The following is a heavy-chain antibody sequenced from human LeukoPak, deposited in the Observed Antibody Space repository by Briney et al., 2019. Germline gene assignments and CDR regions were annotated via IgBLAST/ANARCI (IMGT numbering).Heavy chain of an antibody. CDR2: TYFRSKWYY. V-gene: IGHV6-1*01. J-gene: IGHJ4*02. CDR3: ARGWGVVVVPAGFDY. Sequence: SQTVSLTCAISGDSVSSDSAAWNWIRQSPSRGLDWLARTYFRSKWYYDYALAVKGRITINPDTSKNQFSLKLSSVTAADTAVYYCARGWGVVVVPAGFDYWGQGTLVTVSS. D-gene: IGHD2-2*01. CDR1: GDSVSSDSAA.